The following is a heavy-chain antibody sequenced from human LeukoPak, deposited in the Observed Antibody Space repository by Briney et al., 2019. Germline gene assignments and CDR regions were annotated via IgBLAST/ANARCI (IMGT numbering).Heavy chain of an antibody. D-gene: IGHD3-10*01. J-gene: IGHJ4*02. CDR3: AKECDYSPGHKFDL. CDR1: GFTFNNYL. V-gene: IGHV3-23*01. CDR2: LFTGGGRT. Sequence: GSLRLSCAASGFTFNNYLMNWVRQAPGKGLEWVSVLFTGGGRTLYADSVKGRFTISGDTSRTTLYLQMNGLRAEDTAVYYCAKECDYSPGHKFDLWGQGTLVTVSS.